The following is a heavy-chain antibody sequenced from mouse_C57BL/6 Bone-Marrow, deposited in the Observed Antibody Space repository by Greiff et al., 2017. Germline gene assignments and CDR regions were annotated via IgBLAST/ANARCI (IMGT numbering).Heavy chain of an antibody. D-gene: IGHD2-3*01. CDR3: ARYGYYNWYFDV. CDR1: GYTFNSYW. V-gene: IGHV1-55*01. J-gene: IGHJ1*03. CDR2: IYPGSGST. Sequence: VQLQQPGAELVKPGASVKMSCKASGYTFNSYWITWVKQRPGQGLEWIGDIYPGSGSTNYNEKFKSKATLTVDTSSSTAYMQLSSLTSEDSAVYYCARYGYYNWYFDVWGTGTTVTVSS.